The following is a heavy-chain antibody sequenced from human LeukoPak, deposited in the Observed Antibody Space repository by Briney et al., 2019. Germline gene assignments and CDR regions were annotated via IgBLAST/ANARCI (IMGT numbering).Heavy chain of an antibody. V-gene: IGHV3-53*01. CDR1: GFTVSSNY. J-gene: IGHJ3*02. Sequence: GGSLRLSCAASGFTVSSNYMSWVRQAPGKRLEWVSVIYSGGSTYYADSVKGRFTISRDNSKNTLYLQMNSLRAEDTAVYYCARGRRSSGSYPDAFDIWGQGTMVTVSS. CDR3: ARGRRSSGSYPDAFDI. D-gene: IGHD1-26*01. CDR2: IYSGGST.